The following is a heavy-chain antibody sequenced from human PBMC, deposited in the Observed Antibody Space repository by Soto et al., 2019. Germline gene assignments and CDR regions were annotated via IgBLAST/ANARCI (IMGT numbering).Heavy chain of an antibody. CDR1: GFTFSSYS. CDR3: ARDRQKALVVVAATGGFDY. J-gene: IGHJ4*02. V-gene: IGHV3-30*04. D-gene: IGHD2-15*01. Sequence: GGSLRLSCAVSGFTFSSYSMHWVRQDPDMGLEWVAFISFAGNNKYYADSVKGRFTISRDNSNNMLYLEMNSLRPDDTAVYYCARDRQKALVVVAATGGFDYWGQGTPVTVSS. CDR2: ISFAGNNK.